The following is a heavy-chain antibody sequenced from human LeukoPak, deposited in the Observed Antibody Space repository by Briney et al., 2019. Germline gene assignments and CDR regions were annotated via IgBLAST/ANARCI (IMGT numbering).Heavy chain of an antibody. CDR1: DGSISSSSYY. D-gene: IGHD6-19*01. CDR3: ATYSSGRVYFDY. CDR2: IYYSGGT. J-gene: IGHJ4*02. Sequence: SETLSLTCTVSDGSISSSSYYWAWIRQPPGKGLEWIGSIYYSGGTYYNPSLKSRVTISVDTSKNQFSLKLSSVTAADTAVYYCATYSSGRVYFDYWGQGTLVTVSS. V-gene: IGHV4-39*01.